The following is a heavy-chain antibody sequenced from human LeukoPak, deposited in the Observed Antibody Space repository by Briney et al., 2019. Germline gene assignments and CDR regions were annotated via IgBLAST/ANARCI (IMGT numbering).Heavy chain of an antibody. V-gene: IGHV4-30-4*08. CDR2: IYYSGST. CDR3: QGYGGSYYDAFDI. J-gene: IGHJ3*02. Sequence: SETLSLTCTVSGGSISSGDYYWSWIRQPPGKGLESIGYIYYSGSTYYNPSLKSRVTISVDTSKNQFSLKLSSVTAADTAVYYCQGYGGSYYDAFDIWGQGTMVTVSS. CDR1: GGSISSGDYY. D-gene: IGHD1-26*01.